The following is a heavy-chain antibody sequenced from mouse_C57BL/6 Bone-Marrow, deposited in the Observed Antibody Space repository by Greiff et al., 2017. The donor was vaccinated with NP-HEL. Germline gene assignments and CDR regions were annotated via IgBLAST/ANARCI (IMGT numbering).Heavy chain of an antibody. D-gene: IGHD1-1*01. CDR3: AHYYGSRTVFFDV. J-gene: IGHJ1*03. CDR2: IHPSDSDT. Sequence: QVQLQQPGAELVKPGASVKVSCKASGYTFTSYWMHWVKQRPGQGLEWIGRIHPSDSDTNYNQKFKGKATLTVDKSSSTAYMQLSSLTSEDSAVYYCAHYYGSRTVFFDVWGTGTTVTVSS. V-gene: IGHV1-74*01. CDR1: GYTFTSYW.